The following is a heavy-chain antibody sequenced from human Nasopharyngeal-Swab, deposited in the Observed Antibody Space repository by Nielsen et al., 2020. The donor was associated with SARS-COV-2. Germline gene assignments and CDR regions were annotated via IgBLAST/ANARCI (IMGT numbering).Heavy chain of an antibody. CDR2: ISYDGSNK. Sequence: WIRKAPGKGLEGEAVISYDGSNKYYADSVKGRFTISRDNSKNKLYLRMNSLRAEDTAVYYCARDSMELLFDYYDYGIDVWGQGTTVTVSS. D-gene: IGHD1-26*01. V-gene: IGHV3-33*05. J-gene: IGHJ6*02. CDR3: ARDSMELLFDYYDYGIDV.